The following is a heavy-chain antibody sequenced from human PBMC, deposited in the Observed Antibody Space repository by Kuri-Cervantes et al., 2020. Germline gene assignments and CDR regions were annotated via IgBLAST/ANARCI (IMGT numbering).Heavy chain of an antibody. CDR3: ARGGTTVTDYYFDY. Sequence: SETLSLTCTVSGGSISSYYWSWIRQPPGKGLEWIGSIYYSGSTYYNPSLKSRVTISVDTSKNQFSLKLSSVTAADTAVYYCARGGTTVTDYYFDYWGQGALVTVSS. CDR2: IYYSGST. J-gene: IGHJ4*02. CDR1: GGSISSYY. V-gene: IGHV4-59*05. D-gene: IGHD4-17*01.